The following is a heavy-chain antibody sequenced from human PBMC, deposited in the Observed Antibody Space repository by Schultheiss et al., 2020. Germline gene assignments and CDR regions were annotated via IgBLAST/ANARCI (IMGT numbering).Heavy chain of an antibody. CDR2: IYHSGRT. CDR3: ARNGYGSSSSWPSIDY. V-gene: IGHV4-39*07. Sequence: SETLSLTCTVSGGSISSSSYYWGWIRQPPGKGLEWIGEIYHSGRTNYNPSLKSRVTISVDKSKSQFSLRLDSVTAADTAVYYCARNGYGSSSSWPSIDYWGQGTLVTVSS. D-gene: IGHD6-6*01. CDR1: GGSISSSSYY. J-gene: IGHJ4*02.